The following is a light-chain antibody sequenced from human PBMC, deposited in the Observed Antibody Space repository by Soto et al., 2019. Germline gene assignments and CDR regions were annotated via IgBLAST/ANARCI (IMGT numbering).Light chain of an antibody. J-gene: IGKJ2*01. V-gene: IGKV3-11*01. CDR2: DAS. Sequence: EIVLTQSPAAPSLSPGDTATLSCRASQSVSNYLAWYQQKPGQAPRLLIYDASNRATGIPARFSGSGSGTDFTLTIGSLEPEDFAVYYCQQRSNWPRTFGQGTKVEIK. CDR1: QSVSNY. CDR3: QQRSNWPRT.